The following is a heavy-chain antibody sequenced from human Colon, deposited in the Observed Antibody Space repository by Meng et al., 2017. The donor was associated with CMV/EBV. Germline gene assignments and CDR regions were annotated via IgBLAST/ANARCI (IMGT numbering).Heavy chain of an antibody. D-gene: IGHD1-26*01. CDR1: GYTFTSYD. J-gene: IGHJ4*02. CDR3: ARGPRGGTELLDY. CDR2: MNPYTGST. Sequence: ALVKVSCKASGYTFTSYDIIWVRQAAGQGLEWLGWMNPYTGSTEYTQKLQGRFTVTRDNSKTTAYMDLTGLRSDDTAVYFCARGPRGGTELLDYWGQGTLVTVSS. V-gene: IGHV1-8*01.